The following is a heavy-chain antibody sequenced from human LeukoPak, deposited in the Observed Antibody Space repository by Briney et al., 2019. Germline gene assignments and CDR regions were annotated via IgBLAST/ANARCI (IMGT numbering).Heavy chain of an antibody. CDR2: IYHTGST. D-gene: IGHD6-13*01. CDR1: GGSISTHY. J-gene: IGHJ4*02. CDR3: ARRGVSGSWYFFDY. V-gene: IGHV4-59*11. Sequence: SETLSLTCTVSGGSISTHYWSWIRQPPGRGLEWIGYIYHTGSTNLHPSLKSRVTISVYTSKNQFSLKLSSVTAADTAVYYCARRGVSGSWYFFDYWGQGTLITVSS.